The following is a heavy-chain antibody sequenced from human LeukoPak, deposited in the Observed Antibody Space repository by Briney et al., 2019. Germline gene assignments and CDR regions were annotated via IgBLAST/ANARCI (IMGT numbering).Heavy chain of an antibody. Sequence: SETLSLTCAGYGGSFSGYNWSWIRQPPGKGLEWIGEINHSGSTNYNPSLKSRVTISVDTSKNQFSLKLSSVTAADTAVYYCASLSKRYCSGGSCWINWFDPWGQGTLVTVSS. D-gene: IGHD2-15*01. CDR1: GGSFSGYN. CDR3: ASLSKRYCSGGSCWINWFDP. CDR2: INHSGST. V-gene: IGHV4-34*01. J-gene: IGHJ5*02.